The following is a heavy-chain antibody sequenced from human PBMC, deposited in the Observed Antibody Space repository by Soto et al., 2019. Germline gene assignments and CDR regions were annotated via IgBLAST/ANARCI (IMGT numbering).Heavy chain of an antibody. J-gene: IGHJ6*02. D-gene: IGHD2-15*01. Sequence: QITLKESGPTLVKPTQTLTLTCTFSGFSLSTSGVGVAWIRQPPGKALEWLALIYWDDDKRYRPTLESRLTIPKHTSKNRVAPTMTHMASVATATYYCAYLPCSGGSCYWFSFSGMDVWGQGTTVTVSS. CDR2: IYWDDDK. V-gene: IGHV2-5*02. CDR1: GFSLSTSGVG. CDR3: AYLPCSGGSCYWFSFSGMDV.